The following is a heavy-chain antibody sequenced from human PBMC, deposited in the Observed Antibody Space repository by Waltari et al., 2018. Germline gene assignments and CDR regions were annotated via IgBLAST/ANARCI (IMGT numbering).Heavy chain of an antibody. V-gene: IGHV5-51*01. CDR1: GYSFTSHF. Sequence: EVQLVQSGAEVKKPGESLQISCKASGYSFTSHFIGWVRQMPGKGLEWMGIINLGDFSTRYSPSFQGQVTISVDRSISTAYLQWSSLKASDTAMYYCARRYCGVGNICYSDFWGQGTLVTVSS. J-gene: IGHJ4*02. D-gene: IGHD2-15*01. CDR2: INLGDFST. CDR3: ARRYCGVGNICYSDF.